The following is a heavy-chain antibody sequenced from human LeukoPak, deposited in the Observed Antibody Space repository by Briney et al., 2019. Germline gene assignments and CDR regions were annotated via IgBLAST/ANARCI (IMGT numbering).Heavy chain of an antibody. Sequence: GASVTVSCKTSGYTFVNYYIHWVRQAAGQGLEWMGMINPDGGRTTYAQRFQGRVTMTRDTSTSTLYMELSSLRSNDTAVYYCAREGAVTKVTSIDHWGQGTLVTVSS. V-gene: IGHV1-46*01. D-gene: IGHD4-17*01. CDR3: AREGAVTKVTSIDH. J-gene: IGHJ4*02. CDR1: GYTFVNYY. CDR2: INPDGGRT.